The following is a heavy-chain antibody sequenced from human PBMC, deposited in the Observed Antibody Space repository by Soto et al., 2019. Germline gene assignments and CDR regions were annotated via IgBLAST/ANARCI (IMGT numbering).Heavy chain of an antibody. CDR1: GFTFSSYG. D-gene: IGHD6-19*01. CDR2: ISYDGSNK. Sequence: LRLSCAASGFTFSSYGMHWVRQAPGKGLEWVAVISYDGSNKYYADSVKGRFTISRDNSKNTLYLQMNSLRAEDTALYYCASGHSSGWYDYWGQGTLVTVSS. J-gene: IGHJ4*02. CDR3: ASGHSSGWYDY. V-gene: IGHV3-30*03.